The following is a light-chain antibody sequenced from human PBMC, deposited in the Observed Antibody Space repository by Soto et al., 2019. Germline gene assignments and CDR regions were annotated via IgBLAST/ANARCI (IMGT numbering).Light chain of an antibody. CDR3: AAWDDSLNGPA. CDR1: SSDVGGYNY. J-gene: IGLJ2*01. V-gene: IGLV2-8*01. CDR2: EVS. Sequence: QSVLTQPPSASGSPGQSVTISCTGTSSDVGGYNYVSWYQQHPGKAPKLMIYEVSKRPSGVPDRFSGSKSGNTASLTVSGLQAEDEADYHCAAWDDSLNGPAFGGGTKLTVL.